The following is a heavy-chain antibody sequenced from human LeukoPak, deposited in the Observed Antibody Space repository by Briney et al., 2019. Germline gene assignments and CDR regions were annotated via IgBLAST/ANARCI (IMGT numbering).Heavy chain of an antibody. D-gene: IGHD6-13*01. CDR1: GGTFSSYA. Sequence: ASVKASCKASGGTFSSYAISWVRQAPGQGLEWMGGIIPIFGTANYAQKFQGRVTITADESTSTAYMELSSLRSEDTAVYYCATSAGIAAAGTNWFDPWGQGTLVTVSS. CDR3: ATSAGIAAAGTNWFDP. J-gene: IGHJ5*02. V-gene: IGHV1-69*13. CDR2: IIPIFGTA.